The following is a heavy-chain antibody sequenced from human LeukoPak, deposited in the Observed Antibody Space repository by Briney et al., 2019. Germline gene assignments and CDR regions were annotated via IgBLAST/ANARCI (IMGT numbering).Heavy chain of an antibody. CDR2: ISSSSSTI. J-gene: IGHJ4*02. CDR3: ARGTGRFDY. D-gene: IGHD4-17*01. Sequence: GGSLRLSCAASGFTFSSYNMNWVRQAPGKGLEWVSYISSSSSTIYYADSVKGRFTISRDNAKNSLYLQMNSLRAEDTAVYYCARGTGRFDYWGQGTLVPVSS. CDR1: GFTFSSYN. V-gene: IGHV3-48*04.